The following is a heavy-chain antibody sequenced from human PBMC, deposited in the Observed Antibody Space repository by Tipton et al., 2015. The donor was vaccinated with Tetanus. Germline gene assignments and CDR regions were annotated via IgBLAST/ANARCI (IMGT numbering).Heavy chain of an antibody. J-gene: IGHJ4*02. CDR1: GGSISRFY. D-gene: IGHD3-22*01. V-gene: IGHV4-59*01. CDR3: ARFSYDSGGFYSYFDY. CDR2: AYYSGST. Sequence: TLSLTCTISGGSISRFYWGWIRQPPGKALEWIGHAYYSGSTNYNPSLKSRITISVDTSSDQFSLRLISVTAADTAMYYCARFSYDSGGFYSYFDYWGRGTLVAVSS.